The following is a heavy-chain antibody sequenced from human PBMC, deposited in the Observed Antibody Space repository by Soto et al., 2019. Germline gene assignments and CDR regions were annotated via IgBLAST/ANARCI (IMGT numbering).Heavy chain of an antibody. CDR2: ISSNTGIM. CDR3: ATRREIMRYGLSGLDV. J-gene: IGHJ6*02. D-gene: IGHD2-8*01. V-gene: IGHV3-48*02. Sequence: VQLVESGGGGVVRPGASLRLSCAASGFTFKSYGMTWVRQAPGKGLQWVSYISSNTGIMYYADSVKGRFTIYRDNAKNSLYLQMNSLRDEDTGVYYCATRREIMRYGLSGLDVWGQGTTVIVSS. CDR1: GFTFKSYG.